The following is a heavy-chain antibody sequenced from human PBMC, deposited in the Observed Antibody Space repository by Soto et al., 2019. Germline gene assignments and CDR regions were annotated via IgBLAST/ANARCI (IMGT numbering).Heavy chain of an antibody. CDR2: ISVFNGYA. CDR3: SKNGTTWFAS. CDR1: GYSFHNSG. V-gene: IGHV1-18*01. Sequence: QVQLVQSGPELKKPGASVKVSCKTSGYSFHNSGISWVRQAPGQGLEWMGWISVFNGYAHYAQKFQGRVIMTADTLTSTAYMELRGLRSDDTAMYYCSKNGTTWFASWGQGTPVTVSS. J-gene: IGHJ5*01. D-gene: IGHD2-2*01.